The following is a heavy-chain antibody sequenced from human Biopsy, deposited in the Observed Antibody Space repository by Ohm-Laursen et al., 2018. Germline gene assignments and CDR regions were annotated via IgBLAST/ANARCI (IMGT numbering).Heavy chain of an antibody. CDR1: GFTFSTYW. CDR3: ASYDEAGGYFAY. D-gene: IGHD2-8*02. J-gene: IGHJ4*02. CDR2: INSNGRST. Sequence: SLRLSCAASGFTFSTYWMHWVRQAPGKGLVWVSRINSNGRSTAYADSVKGRFTISRDNAKNTLYLQLNSLRAEDTALYYCASYDEAGGYFAYWGQGALVTVSS. V-gene: IGHV3-74*03.